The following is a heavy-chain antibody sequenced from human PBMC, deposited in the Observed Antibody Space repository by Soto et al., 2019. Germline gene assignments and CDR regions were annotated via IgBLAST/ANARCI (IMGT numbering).Heavy chain of an antibody. CDR2: IDPSDSYT. J-gene: IGHJ6*02. Sequence: LGESLKISCKGSGYSFTSYWISWVRQMPGKGLEWMGRIDPSDSYTNYSPSFQGHVTISADKSISTAYLQWSSLKASDTAMYYCARQACSSTSCPYYYYYYGMDVWGQGTTVTVSS. D-gene: IGHD2-2*01. CDR1: GYSFTSYW. V-gene: IGHV5-10-1*01. CDR3: ARQACSSTSCPYYYYYYGMDV.